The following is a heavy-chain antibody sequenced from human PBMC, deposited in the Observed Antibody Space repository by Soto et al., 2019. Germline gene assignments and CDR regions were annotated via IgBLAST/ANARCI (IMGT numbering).Heavy chain of an antibody. CDR1: GFIFSNYA. CDR3: AKEFGSGGSFDY. V-gene: IGHV3-23*01. Sequence: GGSLRLSCEASGFIFSNYAMSWVRQGPGKGLEWVSVIGGAAVSTDCADSVKGRCTVSRDDSKNTLYLQMNSLRAEDTAVYYCAKEFGSGGSFDYWGQGTLVTVS. J-gene: IGHJ4*02. D-gene: IGHD2-15*01. CDR2: IGGAAVST.